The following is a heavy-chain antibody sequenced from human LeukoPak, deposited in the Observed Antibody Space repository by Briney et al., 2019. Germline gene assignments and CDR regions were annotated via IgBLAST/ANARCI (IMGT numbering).Heavy chain of an antibody. D-gene: IGHD1-14*01. CDR3: ASVSGPGVATGSRTFDL. CDR1: VGSISSFS. J-gene: IGHJ3*01. CDR2: VYKRQSA. Sequence: SETLSLTCSVSVGSISSFSWARIRQPPGKGLEWIGFVYKRQSANYHPSLESRLTISVDTSNNQFSLKLTSVTAADAAVYYCASVSGPGVATGSRTFDLWGQGTMVTVSS. V-gene: IGHV4-59*01.